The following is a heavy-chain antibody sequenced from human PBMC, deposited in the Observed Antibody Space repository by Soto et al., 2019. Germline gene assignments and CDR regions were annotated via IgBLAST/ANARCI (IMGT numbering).Heavy chain of an antibody. CDR3: GKYYTVTTSYYYCHGMNV. V-gene: IGHV3-23*01. Sequence: EVQLLESGGGLVQPGGSLRLSCAASGFTFSNYAMSWVRQAPGKGLEWVSTISGSGSSSYYADSVRGRFTITRDNSRNTVYLKTNSLRAEDTALYYCGKYYTVTTSYYYCHGMNVWGQGTTVPVSS. J-gene: IGHJ6*02. CDR2: ISGSGSSS. D-gene: IGHD4-17*01. CDR1: GFTFSNYA.